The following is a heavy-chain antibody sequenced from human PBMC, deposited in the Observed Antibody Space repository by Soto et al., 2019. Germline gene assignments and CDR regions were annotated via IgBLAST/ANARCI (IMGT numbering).Heavy chain of an antibody. D-gene: IGHD6-13*01. CDR1: GCTFSSYA. CDR3: ARGGYSSTWSNLLDRSGLDV. V-gene: IGHV1-69*06. Sequence: QVQLVQYGAEAKKPGSSVKVSCKTSGCTFSSYAISGVRQAPVQGLEWMGGIAPLCRTTNYAQKFQGRVTITADTSTYTGYMEMSGLRSGDTAVYYCARGGYSSTWSNLLDRSGLDVWGQGTTVTVSS. CDR2: IAPLCRTT. J-gene: IGHJ6*02.